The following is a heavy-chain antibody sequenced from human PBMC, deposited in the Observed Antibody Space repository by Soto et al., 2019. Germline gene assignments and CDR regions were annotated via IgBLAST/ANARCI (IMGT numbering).Heavy chain of an antibody. CDR1: GYTFTSYG. CDR3: ARDRKDIVVVVAADWFDP. D-gene: IGHD2-15*01. CDR2: ISAYNGNT. V-gene: IGHV1-18*04. Sequence: QVQLVQSGAEVKKPGASVKVSCKASGYTFTSYGISWVRQAPGQGLEWMGWISAYNGNTNYPQKLQGSVTMTTDTSTRTACMELRSLRSDATAVSYCARDRKDIVVVVAADWFDPWGQGTLVTVSS. J-gene: IGHJ5*02.